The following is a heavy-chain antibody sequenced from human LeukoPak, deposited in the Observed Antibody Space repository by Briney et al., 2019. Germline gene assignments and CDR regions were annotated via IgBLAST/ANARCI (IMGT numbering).Heavy chain of an antibody. J-gene: IGHJ6*04. CDR3: ARAMAAAARFDP. Sequence: PSETLSLTCAVSGGSISNAGYSWSWIRQPPGKGLEWIGYIYHSGSTYYNPSLKSRVTISVDRSKNQFSLKLSSVTAADTAVYYCARAMAAAARFDPWGKGTTVTVSS. CDR2: IYHSGST. CDR1: GGSISNAGYS. V-gene: IGHV4-30-2*01. D-gene: IGHD6-13*01.